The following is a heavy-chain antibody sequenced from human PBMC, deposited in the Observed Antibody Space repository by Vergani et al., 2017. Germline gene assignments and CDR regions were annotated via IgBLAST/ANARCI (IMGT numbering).Heavy chain of an antibody. J-gene: IGHJ4*02. V-gene: IGHV3-11*04. CDR3: ARGPKYDDSSGNDHVGPVDY. CDR1: GFTFSDYY. D-gene: IGHD3-22*01. Sequence: QVQVVESGGGLVNPAGSLRLSCAASGFTFSDYYMSWIRQAPGKALEWVSCISSSGTTIYYADSVKGRFTISRDNAKNSLFLQVNSLSAEDTTVYYCARGPKYDDSSGNDHVGPVDYWGQGTPVTVSS. CDR2: ISSSGTTI.